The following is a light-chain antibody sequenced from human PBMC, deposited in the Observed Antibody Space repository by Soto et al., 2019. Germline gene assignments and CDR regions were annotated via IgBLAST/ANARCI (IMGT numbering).Light chain of an antibody. Sequence: EIVLTQSPGTLSLSPGERATLSCRASQSVNSDYLAWFQQKPGQAPRLLIYGASTRTTGIPDRFSGSGSGTDFTLTIGRLEPGDFAVYYCHQSGDSPTFGQGTKVDI. CDR2: GAS. J-gene: IGKJ1*01. V-gene: IGKV3-20*01. CDR3: HQSGDSPT. CDR1: QSVNSDY.